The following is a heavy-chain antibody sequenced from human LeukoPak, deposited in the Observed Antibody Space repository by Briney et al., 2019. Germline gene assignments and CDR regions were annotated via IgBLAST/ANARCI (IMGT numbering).Heavy chain of an antibody. J-gene: IGHJ4*02. V-gene: IGHV3-30*18. CDR1: GFTFSNYG. Sequence: GGSLRLSCAASGFTFSNYGMQWVRQAPGKGLEWVALISNEGSTKYYADSVKGRFTISRDNSKNTLYLQMNSLRAEDTAVYYCAKVVRYAYFDYWGQGTLVTVSS. D-gene: IGHD5-18*01. CDR2: ISNEGSTK. CDR3: AKVVRYAYFDY.